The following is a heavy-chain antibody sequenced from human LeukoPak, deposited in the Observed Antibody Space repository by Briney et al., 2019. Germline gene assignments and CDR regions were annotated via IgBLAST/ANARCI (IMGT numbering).Heavy chain of an antibody. CDR3: ARVSGYCSGGSCYANWFDP. D-gene: IGHD2-15*01. J-gene: IGHJ5*02. Sequence: PSETLSLTCTVSGGSISSYYWSWIRQPPGKGLEWIGYIYYSGSTNYNPSLKSRVTISVDTSKNQFSLKLSSVTAADTAVYYCARVSGYCSGGSCYANWFDPWGQGTQVTVSS. V-gene: IGHV4-59*01. CDR2: IYYSGST. CDR1: GGSISSYY.